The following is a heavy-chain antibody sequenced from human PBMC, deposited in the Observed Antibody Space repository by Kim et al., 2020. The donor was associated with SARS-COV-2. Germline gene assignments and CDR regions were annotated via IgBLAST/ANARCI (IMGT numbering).Heavy chain of an antibody. V-gene: IGHV1-69*04. D-gene: IGHD2-21*02. Sequence: NSAQRLQGRVTITAETSKNTAYMELRSLGSEDTAIYYCTRDHCGGDCYSDLWGQGTLVTVSS. CDR3: TRDHCGGDCYSDL. J-gene: IGHJ5*02.